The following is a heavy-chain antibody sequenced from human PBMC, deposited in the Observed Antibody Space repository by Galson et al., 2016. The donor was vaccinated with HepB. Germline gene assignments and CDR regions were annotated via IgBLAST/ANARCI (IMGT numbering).Heavy chain of an antibody. V-gene: IGHV3-11*01. CDR3: ATSDNCNGLSGYYFDY. CDR2: IGSGDRTM. D-gene: IGHD1-20*01. Sequence: SLRLSCAASGFTFSDYHMSWIRQAPGKGLEWVSYIGSGDRTMYYTDSVKGRFTVSRDNSKNSLYLQLNSLKPADTAVYYCATSDNCNGLSGYYFDYWGQGTLVTVSS. CDR1: GFTFSDYH. J-gene: IGHJ4*01.